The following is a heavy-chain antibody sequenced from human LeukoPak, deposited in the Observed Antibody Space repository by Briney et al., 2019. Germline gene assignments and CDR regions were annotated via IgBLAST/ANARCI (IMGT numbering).Heavy chain of an antibody. Sequence: GESLKISCKGSGYSFTSYWIGWVRQMPGKGLEWMGIIYPGDSDTRYSPSLQGQVTISADKSISTAYLQWSSLKASDTAMYYCARGRRSTSGRKGYYYYYMDVWGKGTTVTVSS. CDR3: ARGRRSTSGRKGYYYYYMDV. CDR1: GYSFTSYW. J-gene: IGHJ6*03. V-gene: IGHV5-51*01. D-gene: IGHD2-2*01. CDR2: IYPGDSDT.